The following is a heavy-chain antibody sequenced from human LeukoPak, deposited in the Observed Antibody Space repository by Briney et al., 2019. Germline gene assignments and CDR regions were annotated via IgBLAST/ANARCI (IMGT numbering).Heavy chain of an antibody. V-gene: IGHV1-2*02. Sequence: ASVKVSCKASGYTFTGYYMHWVRQAPGQGLEWMGWINPNSGGTNYAQKFQGRVTITADKSTSTAYMELSSLRSEDTAVYYCARNQAGVVVITPHLDYWGQGTLVTVSS. J-gene: IGHJ4*02. CDR3: ARNQAGVVVITPHLDY. D-gene: IGHD3-22*01. CDR2: INPNSGGT. CDR1: GYTFTGYY.